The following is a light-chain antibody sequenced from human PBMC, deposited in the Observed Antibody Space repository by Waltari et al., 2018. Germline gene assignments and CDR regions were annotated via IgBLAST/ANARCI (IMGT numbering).Light chain of an antibody. V-gene: IGLV4-69*01. CDR2: VNSDGSP. Sequence: HLVLTQSPSASASLGPSVKIPGTLSGGHSGTVLAWHQQQPDKGPRYLMKVNSDGSPSKGDGIPDRFSGSSSGAERYLTISSLQSDDEADYYCQTWGTGIWVCGGGTRLTVL. J-gene: IGLJ3*02. CDR1: GGHSGTV. CDR3: QTWGTGIWV.